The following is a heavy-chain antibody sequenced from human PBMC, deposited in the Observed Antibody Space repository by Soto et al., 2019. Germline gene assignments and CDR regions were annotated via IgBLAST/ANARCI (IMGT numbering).Heavy chain of an antibody. D-gene: IGHD1-7*01. CDR1: GGSISDFY. Sequence: SETLSLTCSVSGGSISDFYWGWIRQPPGQGLEWIAYMYWSGSTKKNPSLKSRVTISVDKSENQFSLKVTSLTAADTAVYYCASRDPGTSVDYWGQGTLVTVSS. J-gene: IGHJ4*02. CDR3: ASRDPGTSVDY. CDR2: MYWSGST. V-gene: IGHV4-59*08.